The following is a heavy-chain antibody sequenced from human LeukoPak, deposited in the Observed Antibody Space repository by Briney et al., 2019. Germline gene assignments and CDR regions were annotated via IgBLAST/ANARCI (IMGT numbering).Heavy chain of an antibody. CDR2: ISGRGGST. V-gene: IGHV3-23*01. D-gene: IGHD5-24*01. CDR3: AKDGDAYIEYYYYYMDV. Sequence: PGGSLRLSCAASGFTFSSYAMSWVRQAPGKGLEWVSGISGRGGSTYYADSVEGRFTISRDNSKNTLYLQMNSLTAEDTAVYFCAKDGDAYIEYYYYYMDVWGKGTTVTVSS. CDR1: GFTFSSYA. J-gene: IGHJ6*03.